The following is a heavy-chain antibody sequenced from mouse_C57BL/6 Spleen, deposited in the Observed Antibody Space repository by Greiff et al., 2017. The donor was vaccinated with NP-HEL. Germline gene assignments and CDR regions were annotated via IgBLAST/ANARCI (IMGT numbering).Heavy chain of an antibody. D-gene: IGHD1-1*01. CDR3: ARGGSSYEVYFDY. V-gene: IGHV1-52*01. CDR2: IDPSDSET. J-gene: IGHJ2*01. Sequence: QVQLQQPGAELVRPGSSVKLSCKASGYTFTSYWMHWVKQRPIQGLEWIGNIDPSDSETHYNQKFKDKATLTVDKSSSTAYMQLSSLTSEDSAVYYCARGGSSYEVYFDYWGKGTTRTVSS. CDR1: GYTFTSYW.